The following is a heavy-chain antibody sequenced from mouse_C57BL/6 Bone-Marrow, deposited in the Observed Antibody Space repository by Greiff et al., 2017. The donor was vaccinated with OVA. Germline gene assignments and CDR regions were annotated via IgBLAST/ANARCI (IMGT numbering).Heavy chain of an antibody. CDR1: VYTFTSYW. V-gene: IGHV1-69*01. J-gene: IGHJ2*01. CDR2: IDPSDSYT. CDR3: ASGYYFDY. Sequence: QVQLQQPGAELVMPGASVKLSCKASVYTFTSYWMHWVKQRPGQGLEWIGEIDPSDSYTNYNQKFKGKSTLTVDKSSSTAYMQLSSLTSEDSAVYYYASGYYFDYWGQGTTLTVSS.